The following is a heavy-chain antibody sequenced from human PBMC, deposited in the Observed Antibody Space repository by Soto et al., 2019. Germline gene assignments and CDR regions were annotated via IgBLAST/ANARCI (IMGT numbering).Heavy chain of an antibody. J-gene: IGHJ4*02. CDR3: AKAFSWYDY. Sequence: GGSLRLSCAASGFTFSSYAMNWVRQAPGKGLEWVSGISGSGGSTYYADSVKGRFTISRDNSKNTLYLQMSGLRAEDTAVYYCAKAFSWYDYWGQGTLVTVSS. CDR2: ISGSGGST. D-gene: IGHD6-13*01. V-gene: IGHV3-23*01. CDR1: GFTFSSYA.